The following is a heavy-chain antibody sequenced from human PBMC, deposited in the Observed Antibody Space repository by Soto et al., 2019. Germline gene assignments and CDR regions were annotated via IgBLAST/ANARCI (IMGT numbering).Heavy chain of an antibody. CDR2: IGGGDDDR. D-gene: IGHD1-1*01. CDR3: AKYRADHNSVCDSFEV. J-gene: IGHJ3*01. Sequence: EMQLLESGGGLVQPGGSLRLSCATSGFTFRHFAMSWVRQAPGKGLEWVSSIGGGDDDRIYSDSVKGRFTITRDNGNNIVYLQIHSLRAEDTALYFCAKYRADHNSVCDSFEVWCQGRVVLVS. V-gene: IGHV3-23*01. CDR1: GFTFRHFA.